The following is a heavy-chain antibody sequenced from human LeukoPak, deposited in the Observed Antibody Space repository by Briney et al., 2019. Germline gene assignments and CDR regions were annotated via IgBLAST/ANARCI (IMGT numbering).Heavy chain of an antibody. J-gene: IGHJ4*02. V-gene: IGHV3-23*01. D-gene: IGHD6-19*01. Sequence: PGGSLRLSCAASGFTFSSYAMSWVRQAPGKGLEWVSGIGGSGSRTYYADSVKGRFTISRDNSKNTLYLQMNSLRAEDTAIYYRAKKYGVTVYGSGLNYFDYWGQGTLVTVSS. CDR1: GFTFSSYA. CDR2: IGGSGSRT. CDR3: AKKYGVTVYGSGLNYFDY.